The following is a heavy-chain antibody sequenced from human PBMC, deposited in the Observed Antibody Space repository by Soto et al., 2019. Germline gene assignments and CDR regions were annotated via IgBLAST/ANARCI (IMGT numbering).Heavy chain of an antibody. V-gene: IGHV4-34*01. J-gene: IGHJ4*02. CDR1: GGSFSGYY. CDR2: INHSGST. Sequence: PSETLSLTCAVYGGSFSGYYWSWIRQPPGKGLEWIGEINHSGSTNYNPSLKSRVTISVDTSKNQFSLKLSSVTAADTAVYYCASTSSSKPFDYWGQGTLVTVSS. D-gene: IGHD6-6*01. CDR3: ASTSSSKPFDY.